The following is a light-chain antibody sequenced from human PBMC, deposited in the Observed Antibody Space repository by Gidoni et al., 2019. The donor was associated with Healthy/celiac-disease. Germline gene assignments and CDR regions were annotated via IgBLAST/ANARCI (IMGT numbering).Light chain of an antibody. CDR1: NIGSKS. CDR3: QVWDSRSDHHV. CDR2: YDS. V-gene: IGLV3-21*04. Sequence: SYVLTQPPSVSVAPGKTARITCGGNNIGSKSVHWYQQKPGQAPVLVIYYDSDRPSGIPERFSGSNSGNTATLTISRVEAGDEADYYCQVWDSRSDHHVFGTGTKVTVL. J-gene: IGLJ1*01.